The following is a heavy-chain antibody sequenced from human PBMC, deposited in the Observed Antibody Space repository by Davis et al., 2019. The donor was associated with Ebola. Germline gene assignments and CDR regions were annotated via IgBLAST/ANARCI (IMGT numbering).Heavy chain of an antibody. CDR3: AKSRRLYFYYGIDV. V-gene: IGHV3-23*01. Sequence: PGGSLRLSCAASGFTYSTYAMSWVRQVPGKGPEWVSAISHSGNTTYYSDSVKGRFTIFRDNSKNILSLQMNSLRAEDTAVYYCAKSRRLYFYYGIDVWGQGTTVTVSS. CDR1: GFTYSTYA. CDR2: ISHSGNTT. J-gene: IGHJ6*02.